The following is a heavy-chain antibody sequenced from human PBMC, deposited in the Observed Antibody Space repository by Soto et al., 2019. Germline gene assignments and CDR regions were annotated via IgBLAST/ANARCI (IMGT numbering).Heavy chain of an antibody. Sequence: QVQLVQSGAEVKKPGASVKVSCKVSGYTLTELSMHWVRQAPGKGLEWMGGFDPEDGETIYAQKFQGRVTRTEDTSTDTAYMELSSLRSEDTAVYYCATDRPQRRVGGGGAHYWGQGTLVTVSS. J-gene: IGHJ4*02. CDR1: GYTLTELS. CDR3: ATDRPQRRVGGGGAHY. CDR2: FDPEDGET. V-gene: IGHV1-24*01. D-gene: IGHD3-16*01.